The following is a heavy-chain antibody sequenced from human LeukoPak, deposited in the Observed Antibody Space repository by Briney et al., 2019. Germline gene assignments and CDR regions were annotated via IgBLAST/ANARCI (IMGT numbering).Heavy chain of an antibody. CDR3: ARSLKKRLSLYYFDY. J-gene: IGHJ4*02. V-gene: IGHV1-2*02. Sequence: ASVKVSCKASGYTFTGHYMHWVRQAPGQGLEWMGWINPNSGGTNYAQKFQSRVTMTRDTSISTAYMELSRLRSDDTAVYNCARSLKKRLSLYYFDYWGQGTLVTVSS. D-gene: IGHD6-25*01. CDR1: GYTFTGHY. CDR2: INPNSGGT.